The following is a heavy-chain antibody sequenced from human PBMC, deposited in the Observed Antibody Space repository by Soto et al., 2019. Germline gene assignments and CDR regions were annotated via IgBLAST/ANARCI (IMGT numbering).Heavy chain of an antibody. V-gene: IGHV4-4*02. J-gene: IGHJ6*02. CDR2: IYHTGGT. D-gene: IGHD2-2*01. Sequence: QVQLQESGPGLVKPSGTLSLTCLVSAGSINNNSYSWSWVRQAPGKGLEWIGEIYHTGGTSYMPSLRGRVTLSVDTSKNQFSLKLTSVTAADTAVYYCARAVYCTTANCWDDFHYYNLDVWGQGTAVTVSS. CDR3: ARAVYCTTANCWDDFHYYNLDV. CDR1: AGSINNNSYS.